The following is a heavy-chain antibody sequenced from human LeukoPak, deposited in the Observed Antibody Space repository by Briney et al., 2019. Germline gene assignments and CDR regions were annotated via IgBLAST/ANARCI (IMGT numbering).Heavy chain of an antibody. D-gene: IGHD1-7*01. CDR2: IIPIFGTA. CDR1: GGAFSSYA. CDR3: ARDNYAGANWFDP. J-gene: IGHJ5*02. V-gene: IGHV1-69*05. Sequence: ASVKVSCKASGGAFSSYAISWVRQAPGQGLEWMGGIIPIFGTANYAQKFQGRVTITTDESTSTAYMELSSLRSEDTAVYYCARDNYAGANWFDPWGQGTLVTVSS.